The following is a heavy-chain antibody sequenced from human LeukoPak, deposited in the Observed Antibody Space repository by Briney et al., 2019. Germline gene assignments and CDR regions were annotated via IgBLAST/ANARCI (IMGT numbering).Heavy chain of an antibody. Sequence: SETLSLTCAVYGGSFSGYYWSWIRQPPGKGLEWIGEINHSGSTNYNPSLKSRVTISVDTSKNQFSLKLSSVTAADTAVYYCARMVTGAFDIWGQGTMVTVSS. J-gene: IGHJ3*02. CDR2: INHSGST. CDR1: GGSFSGYY. CDR3: ARMVTGAFDI. V-gene: IGHV4-34*01. D-gene: IGHD5-18*01.